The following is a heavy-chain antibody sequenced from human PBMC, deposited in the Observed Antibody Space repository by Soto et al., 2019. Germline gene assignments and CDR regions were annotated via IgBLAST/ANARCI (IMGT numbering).Heavy chain of an antibody. CDR2: INPSGGST. CDR3: ARPPYPGCINAVCYPLDY. J-gene: IGHJ4*02. V-gene: IGHV1-46*01. CDR1: GYTFTSYY. Sequence: QVQLVQSGAEVKKPGASVKISCKASGYTFTSYYMHWVRQAPGQGLEWMGIINPSGGSTNYAQKLQGRVAMTRDTSTSTVYRERNSLRSEDTAVYYCARPPYPGCINAVCYPLDYWGQATVVTVSS. D-gene: IGHD2-8*01.